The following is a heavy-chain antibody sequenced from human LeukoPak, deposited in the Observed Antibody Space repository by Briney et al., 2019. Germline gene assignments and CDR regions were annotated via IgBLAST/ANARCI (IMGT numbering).Heavy chain of an antibody. CDR1: GASINSGGFF. D-gene: IGHD4-17*01. J-gene: IGHJ3*02. CDR2: IYYSGYT. CDR3: PRVLGVTRGHPFDI. Sequence: PSETLSLTCTVSGASINSGGFFWSWIRQHPGKGLEWIGHIYYSGYTYYNPSLTSRLAISLDTSKTQFSLRLSSVTAADTALYYLPRVLGVTRGHPFDIGAEGIRVPV. V-gene: IGHV4-31*03.